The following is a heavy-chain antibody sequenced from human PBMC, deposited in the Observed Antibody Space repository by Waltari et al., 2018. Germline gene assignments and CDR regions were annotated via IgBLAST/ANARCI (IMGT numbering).Heavy chain of an antibody. Sequence: QVQLVQSGAEVKKPGSSVKVSCKASGGTFSSYAISWVRQAPGQGLEWMGRIIPICGTANYAQKFQGRGTITADKSTSTAYMELSSRRSEDTAVYYCARDRMSPWALDYWGQGTLVTVSS. CDR2: IIPICGTA. CDR3: ARDRMSPWALDY. CDR1: GGTFSSYA. V-gene: IGHV1-69*08. D-gene: IGHD1-26*01. J-gene: IGHJ4*02.